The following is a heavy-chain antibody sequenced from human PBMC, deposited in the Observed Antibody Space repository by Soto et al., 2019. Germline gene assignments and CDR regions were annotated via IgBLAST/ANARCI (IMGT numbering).Heavy chain of an antibody. CDR2: IIPIFGTA. V-gene: IGHV1-69*01. J-gene: IGHJ2*01. CDR1: GGTFSSYA. Sequence: QVQLVQSGAEVTKPGSSVKVSCKASGGTFSSYAISWVRQAPGQGLEWVGGIIPIFGTANYAQKFQGRVTITADESTSTAYMELSSLRSEDTAVYYCAREPGIAVAGPIYWYFDLWGRGTLVTVSS. D-gene: IGHD6-19*01. CDR3: AREPGIAVAGPIYWYFDL.